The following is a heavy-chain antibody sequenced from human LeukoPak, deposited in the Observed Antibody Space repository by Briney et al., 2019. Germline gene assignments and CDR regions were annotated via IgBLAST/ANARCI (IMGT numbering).Heavy chain of an antibody. Sequence: GGSLRLSCAASGFTFSSYAMHWVRQAPGKGLEYVSGINGNGDSTYYANSVKGRFTISRDNSNNTLYLQMGSLRAEDMAVYYCARGRGYSLYYFDYWGQGTLVTVSS. CDR3: ARGRGYSLYYFDY. D-gene: IGHD5-18*01. V-gene: IGHV3-64*01. J-gene: IGHJ4*02. CDR1: GFTFSSYA. CDR2: INGNGDST.